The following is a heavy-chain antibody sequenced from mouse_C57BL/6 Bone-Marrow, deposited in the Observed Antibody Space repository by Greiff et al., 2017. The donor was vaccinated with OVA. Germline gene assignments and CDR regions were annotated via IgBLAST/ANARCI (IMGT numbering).Heavy chain of an antibody. V-gene: IGHV1-59*01. Sequence: VQLQQPGAELVRPGTSVKLSCKASGYTFTSYWMHWVKQRPGQGLEWIGVIDPSDSYTNYNQKFKGKATLTVDTSSSTAYMQLSSLTSEYAAVYYCARWEYYFDYWGKGTTLTVSS. CDR3: ARWEYYFDY. CDR1: GYTFTSYW. J-gene: IGHJ2*01. D-gene: IGHD4-1*01. CDR2: IDPSDSYT.